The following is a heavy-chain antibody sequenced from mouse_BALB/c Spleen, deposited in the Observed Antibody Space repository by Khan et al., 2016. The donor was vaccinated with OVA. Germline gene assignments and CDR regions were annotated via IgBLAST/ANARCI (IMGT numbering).Heavy chain of an antibody. Sequence: VQLKESGPGLVKPSQSLSLTCTVTGYSITSDYAWYWIRQFPGNKLEWMGFISYSGSTSYNPSLKSRISITRDTSKNQFFLQLNSVTTEDTATYYCARWDYDAPNYWCQGTTLTVSS. CDR2: ISYSGST. D-gene: IGHD2-4*01. CDR3: ARWDYDAPNY. J-gene: IGHJ2*01. V-gene: IGHV3-2*02. CDR1: GYSITSDYA.